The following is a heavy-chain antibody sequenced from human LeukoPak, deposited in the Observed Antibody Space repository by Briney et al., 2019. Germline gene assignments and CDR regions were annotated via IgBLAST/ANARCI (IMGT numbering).Heavy chain of an antibody. CDR2: INHSGST. CDR1: GGSFSGYY. J-gene: IGHJ4*02. CDR3: ARGRVQSGYYSDYFDY. D-gene: IGHD3-22*01. V-gene: IGHV4-34*01. Sequence: SETLSLTCAVYGGSFSGYYWSWIRQPPGKGLEWIGEINHSGSTNYNPSLKSRVTISVDTSKNQFSLKLSSVTAADTAVYYCARGRVQSGYYSDYFDYWGQGTLVTVSS.